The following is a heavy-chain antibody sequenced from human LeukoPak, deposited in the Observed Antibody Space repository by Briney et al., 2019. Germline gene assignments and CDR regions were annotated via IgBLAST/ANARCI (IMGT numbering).Heavy chain of an antibody. CDR1: GYTFTRYG. J-gene: IGHJ4*02. CDR2: ISAYSGNT. CDR3: AREGLDILTGYPHDY. D-gene: IGHD3-9*01. Sequence: ASVKVSCKASGYTFTRYGISWVRQAPGQGLEWMGWISAYSGNTDYAQKLHGRVTLTTGTSTSTAYMELRSLRSDDTAVYYCAREGLDILTGYPHDYWGQGTLVTVSS. V-gene: IGHV1-18*01.